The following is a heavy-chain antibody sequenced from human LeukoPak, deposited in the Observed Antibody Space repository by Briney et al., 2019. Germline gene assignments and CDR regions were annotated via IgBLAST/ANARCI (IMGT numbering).Heavy chain of an antibody. Sequence: SETLSLTCAVYGGSFSGYYWSWIRQPPGKGLEWIGEINHSGSTNYNPSLKSRVTISVDTSKNQFSLKLSSVTAADTAVYYCARGRVRGVIISHYFDYWGQGTLVTVSS. CDR3: ARGRVRGVIISHYFDY. J-gene: IGHJ4*02. CDR1: GGSFSGYY. D-gene: IGHD3-10*01. CDR2: INHSGST. V-gene: IGHV4-34*01.